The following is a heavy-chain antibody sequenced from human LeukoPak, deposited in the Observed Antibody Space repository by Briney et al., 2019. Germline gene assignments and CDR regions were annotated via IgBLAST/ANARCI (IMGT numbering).Heavy chain of an antibody. D-gene: IGHD6-19*01. CDR1: GFTFSSYG. CDR3: AKIHGAYTVAGNWVDP. V-gene: IGHV3-33*06. Sequence: GRSLRLSCAASGFTFSSYGMHWVRQAPGKGLEWVAVIWYDGSNKYYADSVKGRFTISRDNSKNTLYLQMNSLRAEDTAVYYCAKIHGAYTVAGNWVDPWGRGTLVTVSS. J-gene: IGHJ5*02. CDR2: IWYDGSNK.